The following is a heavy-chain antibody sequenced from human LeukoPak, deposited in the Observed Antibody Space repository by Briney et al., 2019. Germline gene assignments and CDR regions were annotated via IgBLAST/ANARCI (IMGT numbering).Heavy chain of an antibody. D-gene: IGHD2-2*01. CDR1: GGSISSSSYY. V-gene: IGHV4-39*07. J-gene: IGHJ5*02. CDR3: ARVLPAALAHAPVQGWFDP. CDR2: IYYSGST. Sequence: SETLSLTCTVSGGSISSSSYYWGWIRQPPGKGLGWIGSIYYSGSTYYNPSLKSRVTISVDTSKNQFSLKLSSVTAADTAVYYCARVLPAALAHAPVQGWFDPWGQGTLVTVSS.